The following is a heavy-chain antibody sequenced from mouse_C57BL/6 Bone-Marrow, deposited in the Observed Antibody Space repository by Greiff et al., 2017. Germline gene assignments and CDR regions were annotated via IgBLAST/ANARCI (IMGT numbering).Heavy chain of an antibody. Sequence: VQLKESGPELVKPGASVKISCKASGYSFTGYYMNWVKQSPEKSLEWIGEINPSTGGTTYNQKFKAKATLIVDKSSSTAYMQLKSLTSEDSAVYYCARTALLGYWGQGTTLTVSS. V-gene: IGHV1-42*01. J-gene: IGHJ2*01. CDR1: GYSFTGYY. CDR2: INPSTGGT. D-gene: IGHD1-1*01. CDR3: ARTALLGY.